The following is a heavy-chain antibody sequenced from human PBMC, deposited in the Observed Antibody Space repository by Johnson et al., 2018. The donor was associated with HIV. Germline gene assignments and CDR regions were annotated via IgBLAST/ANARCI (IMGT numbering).Heavy chain of an antibody. Sequence: QVQLVESGGGLVQPGGSLRLSCAASGITFSSYAMHWVRQAPGKGLEWVAVISYDGSNKYYADSVKGRFTISRDNSKNALYLRMNSLRAEDTALYYCAKDTGAVTIDAFDIWGQGTMVTVSS. D-gene: IGHD4-17*01. CDR3: AKDTGAVTIDAFDI. CDR2: ISYDGSNK. V-gene: IGHV3-30*04. J-gene: IGHJ3*02. CDR1: GITFSSYA.